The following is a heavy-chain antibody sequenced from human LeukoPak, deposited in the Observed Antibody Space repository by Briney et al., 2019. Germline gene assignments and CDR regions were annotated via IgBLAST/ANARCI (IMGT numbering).Heavy chain of an antibody. D-gene: IGHD6-6*01. CDR2: IGTAGDT. J-gene: IGHJ4*02. Sequence: GGSLRLSCAACGFTFSSYDMHWVRQATGKGLEWVSAIGTAGDTFHPGSVKGQFTISREDAKNSLYLQMNSLRAGDTAVYYCARGPFVADSSSSKTLYFDYWGQGTLVTVSS. V-gene: IGHV3-13*03. CDR3: ARGPFVADSSSSKTLYFDY. CDR1: GFTFSSYD.